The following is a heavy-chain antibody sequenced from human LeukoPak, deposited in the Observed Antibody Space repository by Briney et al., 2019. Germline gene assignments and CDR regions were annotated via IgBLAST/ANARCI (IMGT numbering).Heavy chain of an antibody. Sequence: GSSVHFSCKVSGVTFSSYAISWVRQAPGQGLEWMGRIIPIFGTANYAQKLQGRVTITTDESPSTAHMELSRLRSEDTAVYYCARDRRSGGGWEFFENEYWGQGTLVTVSS. CDR1: GVTFSSYA. CDR3: ARDRRSGGGWEFFENEY. J-gene: IGHJ4*02. V-gene: IGHV1-69*05. D-gene: IGHD2-15*01. CDR2: IIPIFGTA.